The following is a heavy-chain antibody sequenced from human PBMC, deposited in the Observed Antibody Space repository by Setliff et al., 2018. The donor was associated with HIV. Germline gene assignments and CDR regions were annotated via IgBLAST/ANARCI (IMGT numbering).Heavy chain of an antibody. V-gene: IGHV3-30*02. CDR2: GRIK. Sequence: PGGSLRLSCAVSGFYFTNAWMTWVRQTPGKGLEWVGRIKNYADSVKGRFTISRDNSKNTLYLQMDSLRAEDTAVYYCAKGGTTVLDYWGQGTLVTVSS. CDR3: AKGGTTVLDY. J-gene: IGHJ4*02. CDR1: GFYFTNAW. D-gene: IGHD4-17*01.